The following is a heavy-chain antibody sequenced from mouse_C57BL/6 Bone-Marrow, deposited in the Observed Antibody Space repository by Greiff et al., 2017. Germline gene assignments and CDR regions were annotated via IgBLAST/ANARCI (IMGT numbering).Heavy chain of an antibody. CDR1: GYTFTSYW. D-gene: IGHD2-5*01. Sequence: VKLQQPGAELVKPGASVKLSCKASGYTFTSYWMQWVKQRPGQGLEWIGEIDPSDSYTNYNQKFKGKATLTVDTSSSTAYMQLSSLTSEDSAVYYCGRYSNGDYFDYWGRGTTLTVSS. CDR2: IDPSDSYT. V-gene: IGHV1-50*01. J-gene: IGHJ2*01. CDR3: GRYSNGDYFDY.